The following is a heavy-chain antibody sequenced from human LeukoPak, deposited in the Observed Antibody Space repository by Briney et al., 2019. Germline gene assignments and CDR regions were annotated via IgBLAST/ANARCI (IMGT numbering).Heavy chain of an antibody. Sequence: GGSLRLSCAASGFTFSSYGMSWVRQAPGKGLEWVSAISGSGGSTYYADSVKGRFIISRDDSKNTLSLQMNDLRVEDTAVYYCARERPDSRNLDSWGRGALVTVSS. J-gene: IGHJ4*02. V-gene: IGHV3-23*01. CDR1: GFTFSSYG. D-gene: IGHD1-14*01. CDR2: ISGSGGST. CDR3: ARERPDSRNLDS.